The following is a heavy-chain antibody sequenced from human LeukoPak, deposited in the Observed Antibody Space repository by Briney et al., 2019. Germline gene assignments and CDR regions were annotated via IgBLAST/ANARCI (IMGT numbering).Heavy chain of an antibody. CDR2: IYYSGST. D-gene: IGHD2-2*02. V-gene: IGHV4-39*01. J-gene: IGHJ4*02. Sequence: PSETLSLTCTVSGGSISSSSYKWGWIRPPPGKGLEWIGSIYYSGSTYSNPSLKSRVTISVDTSNNQFSLKLSSVTATDTAVFYCARQYTGIDYWGQGTLVTVSS. CDR3: ARQYTGIDY. CDR1: GGSISSSSYK.